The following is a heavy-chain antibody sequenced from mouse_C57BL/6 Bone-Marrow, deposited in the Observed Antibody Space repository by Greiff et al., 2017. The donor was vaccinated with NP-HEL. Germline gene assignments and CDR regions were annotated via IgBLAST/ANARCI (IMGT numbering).Heavy chain of an antibody. J-gene: IGHJ4*01. V-gene: IGHV5-6*01. CDR2: ISSGGSYT. CDR1: GFTFSSYG. D-gene: IGHD2-3*01. Sequence: EVQVVESGGDLVKPGGSLKLSCAASGFTFSSYGMSWVRQTPDKRLEWVATISSGGSYTYYPDSVKGRFTISRDNAKNTLYLQMSSLKSEDTAMYYCARHSFYDVYYHYYAMDYWGQGTSVTVSS. CDR3: ARHSFYDVYYHYYAMDY.